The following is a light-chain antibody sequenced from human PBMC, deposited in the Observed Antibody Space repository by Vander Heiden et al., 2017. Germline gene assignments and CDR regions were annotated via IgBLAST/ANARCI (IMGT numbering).Light chain of an antibody. CDR1: QAILDTSNNKHN. V-gene: IGKV4-1*01. CDR3: QQHYYPTPWT. Sequence: ILMTQYPPSLPLSLTERPTINCQSSQAILDTSNNKHNLAWYHQKPAQPPQLLIYWTSTRDSGVLHRFSGGGSGTEFTPPISSLQAEDDAVYYCQQHYYPTPWTFGQGTKVEIK. CDR2: WTS. J-gene: IGKJ1*01.